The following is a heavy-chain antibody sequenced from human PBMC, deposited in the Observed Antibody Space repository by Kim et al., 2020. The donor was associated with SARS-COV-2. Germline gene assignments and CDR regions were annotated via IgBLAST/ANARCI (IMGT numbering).Heavy chain of an antibody. V-gene: IGHV3-48*02. Sequence: GGSLRLSCAAYGFTVSGYTMNWVRQAPGKGLEWVSYITGSGSTKDYADSVKGRFTNSRDNAKNSLYLQMNSLRDEDTAVYYCARKKTGSDAFDIWGQGTMVTVSS. CDR1: GFTVSGYT. CDR3: ARKKTGSDAFDI. CDR2: ITGSGSTK. J-gene: IGHJ3*02.